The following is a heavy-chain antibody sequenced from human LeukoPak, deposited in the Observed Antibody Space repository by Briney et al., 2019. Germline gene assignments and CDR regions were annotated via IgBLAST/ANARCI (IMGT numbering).Heavy chain of an antibody. CDR3: ARTGYSSGWSWFDP. Sequence: PSETLSLTCTVSGGSVSSYYWSWIRQPAGKGLEWIGRISSSGSANYNPSLKSRVTMSVDTSKNQFSLNLRSVTAADTAVYYCARTGYSSGWSWFDPWGQGTLVTVSS. V-gene: IGHV4-4*07. CDR1: GGSVSSYY. D-gene: IGHD6-19*01. J-gene: IGHJ5*02. CDR2: ISSSGSA.